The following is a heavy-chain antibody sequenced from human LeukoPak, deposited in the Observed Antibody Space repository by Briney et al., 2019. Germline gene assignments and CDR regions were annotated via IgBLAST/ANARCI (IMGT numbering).Heavy chain of an antibody. J-gene: IGHJ6*02. CDR1: GYTFTGYY. CDR2: INPNSGGT. D-gene: IGHD6-13*01. CDR3: ASYSSTDRLYYYYGMDV. V-gene: IGHV1-2*06. Sequence: ASVKVSCTASGYTFTGYYMHWVRQAPGQGLEWMGRINPNSGGTNYAQEFQGRVTMTRDTSISTAYMELSRLRSDDTAVYYCASYSSTDRLYYYYGMDVWGQGTTVTVSS.